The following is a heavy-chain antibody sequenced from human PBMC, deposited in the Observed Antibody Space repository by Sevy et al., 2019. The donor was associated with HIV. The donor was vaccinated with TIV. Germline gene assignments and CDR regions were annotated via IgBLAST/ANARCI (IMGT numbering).Heavy chain of an antibody. CDR3: ASHYYDTTGYYYPLDY. CDR1: GFTFSSYV. J-gene: IGHJ4*02. Sequence: GGSLRLSCAASGFTFSSYVMNWVRQAPGKGLEWVSAISGRGGSTYYADSVEGRFTISRDNSKNTLYLQMYSLRAEDTAVYYCASHYYDTTGYYYPLDYWGQGTLVTVSS. V-gene: IGHV3-23*01. CDR2: ISGRGGST. D-gene: IGHD3-22*01.